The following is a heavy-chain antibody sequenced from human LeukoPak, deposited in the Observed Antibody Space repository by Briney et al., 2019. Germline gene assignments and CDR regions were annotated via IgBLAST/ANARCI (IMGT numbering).Heavy chain of an antibody. J-gene: IGHJ4*02. CDR1: GFTFSSYW. V-gene: IGHV3-74*01. D-gene: IGHD1-26*01. CDR2: INNVGSST. CDR3: AREVSGSSYFDY. Sequence: GGSLRLSCAASGFTFSSYWMHWVRQAPGKGLVWVSRINNVGSSTTYADSVKGRFAISRDNAKNTLYLQMNSLSAEDTAVYYCAREVSGSSYFDYWGQGTQVTVSS.